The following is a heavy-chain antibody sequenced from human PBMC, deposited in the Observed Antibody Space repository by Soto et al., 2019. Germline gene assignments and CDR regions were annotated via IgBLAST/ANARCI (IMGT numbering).Heavy chain of an antibody. CDR2: ISYDGSNK. CDR3: ARVAQTGTHYYYYYMDV. V-gene: IGHV3-30*04. CDR1: GFTFSSYA. D-gene: IGHD1-1*01. Sequence: GGSLRLSCAASGFTFSSYAMHWVRQAPGKGLEWVAVISYDGSNKYYADSVKGRFTISRDNSKNTLYLQMNSLRAEDTAVYYCARVAQTGTHYYYYYMDVWGKGTTVTVSS. J-gene: IGHJ6*03.